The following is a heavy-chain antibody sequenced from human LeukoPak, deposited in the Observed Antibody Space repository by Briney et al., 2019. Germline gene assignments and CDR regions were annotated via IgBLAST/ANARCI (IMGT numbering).Heavy chain of an antibody. CDR2: IYYSGST. CDR3: ASLPPSSFAFDI. D-gene: IGHD2-2*01. CDR1: GGSISSYY. Sequence: SETLSLTCTVSGGSISSYYWSWIRQPPGKGLEWIGYIYYSGSTNYNPSLKSRVTISVDTSKNQFSLKLSSVTAADTAVYYCASLPPSSFAFDIWGQGTMVTVTS. V-gene: IGHV4-59*01. J-gene: IGHJ3*02.